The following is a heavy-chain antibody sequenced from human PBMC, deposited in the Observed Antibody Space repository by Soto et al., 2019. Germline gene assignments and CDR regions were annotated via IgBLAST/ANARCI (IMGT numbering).Heavy chain of an antibody. Sequence: SETLSLTCAVYGGSFSGYYWSWIRQPPGKGLEWIGEINHSGSTNYNPSLKSRVTISVDTSKNQFSLKLSSVTAADTAVYYCARVDRVQQKSTPASGVDVWGQGTTVTVSS. V-gene: IGHV4-34*01. J-gene: IGHJ6*02. D-gene: IGHD6-13*01. CDR2: INHSGST. CDR3: ARVDRVQQKSTPASGVDV. CDR1: GGSFSGYY.